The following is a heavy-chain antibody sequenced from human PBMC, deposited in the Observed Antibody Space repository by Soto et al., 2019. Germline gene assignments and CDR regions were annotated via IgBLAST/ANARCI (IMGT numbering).Heavy chain of an antibody. CDR2: SIPIFGTA. V-gene: IGHV1-69*12. D-gene: IGHD1-7*01. CDR1: GGTFSSYA. Sequence: QVQLVQSGAEVKKPGSSVKVSCKASGGTFSSYAISWVRQAPGQGLEWMGGSIPIFGTAKYAQKFQGRVTITADESTSPAYMELSSLRSEDTAVYYCARRLELRSGNWFDPWGQGTLVTVSS. J-gene: IGHJ5*02. CDR3: ARRLELRSGNWFDP.